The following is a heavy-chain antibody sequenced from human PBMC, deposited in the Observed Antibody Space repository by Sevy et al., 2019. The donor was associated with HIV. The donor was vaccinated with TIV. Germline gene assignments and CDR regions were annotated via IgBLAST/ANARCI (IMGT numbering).Heavy chain of an antibody. V-gene: IGHV1-18*01. D-gene: IGHD3-10*01. CDR2: ISDYNGYT. CDR3: AREGYYYRSGTYRPPNYYGMDV. CDR1: GYTFSSYG. J-gene: IGHJ6*02. Sequence: ASEKVSCKASGYTFSSYGISWMRQAPGQGLEWMGWISDYNGYTNYAHKFQGRVTMSTETSTRTAYMELRSLRSDDTAVYFCAREGYYYRSGTYRPPNYYGMDVWGQGTAVTVSS.